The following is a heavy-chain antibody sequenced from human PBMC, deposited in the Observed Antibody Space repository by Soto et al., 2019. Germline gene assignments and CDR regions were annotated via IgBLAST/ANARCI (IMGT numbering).Heavy chain of an antibody. CDR3: ARTRYCTNGVCSGHLFDY. Sequence: GASVKVSCKASGYTFTSYYMHWVRQAPGQGLEKMGIINPSGESTSYAQKNQGRVTMTRDTSTSTVYMELSSLRSEDTAVYYCARTRYCTNGVCSGHLFDYWGQGTLVTVSS. CDR2: INPSGEST. CDR1: GYTFTSYY. D-gene: IGHD2-8*01. J-gene: IGHJ4*02. V-gene: IGHV1-46*03.